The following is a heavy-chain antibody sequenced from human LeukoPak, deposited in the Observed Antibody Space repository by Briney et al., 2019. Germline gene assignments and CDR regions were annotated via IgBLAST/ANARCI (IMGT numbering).Heavy chain of an antibody. CDR1: GGSISNYY. Sequence: TSETLSLTCTVSGGSISNYYWTWIRQPPGKGLEWIGEINHSGSTNYNPSLKSRVTISVDTSKNQFSLKLSSVTAADTAVYYCARGYYDFWSGYPRIYNWFDPWGQGTLVTVSS. D-gene: IGHD3-3*01. CDR3: ARGYYDFWSGYPRIYNWFDP. V-gene: IGHV4-34*01. J-gene: IGHJ5*02. CDR2: INHSGST.